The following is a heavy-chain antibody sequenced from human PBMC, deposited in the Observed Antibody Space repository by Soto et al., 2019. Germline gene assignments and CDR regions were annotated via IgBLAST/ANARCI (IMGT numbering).Heavy chain of an antibody. CDR1: GGTFSSYT. D-gene: IGHD2-15*01. CDR2: IIPILGIA. Sequence: QVQLVQSGAEVKKPGSSVKVSCKASGGTFSSYTISWVRQAPGQGLEWMGRIIPILGIANYAQKFQGRVMITADEPTSTAYMELSSLRSEDAAVYYCARDHEETTLGDWGQGTLVTVSS. J-gene: IGHJ4*02. CDR3: ARDHEETTLGD. V-gene: IGHV1-69*08.